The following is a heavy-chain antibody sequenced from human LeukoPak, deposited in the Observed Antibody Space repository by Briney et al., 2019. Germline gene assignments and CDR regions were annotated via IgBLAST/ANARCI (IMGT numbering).Heavy chain of an antibody. CDR1: GFTFSSYG. CDR3: ARATYQPRYGGNPSPRKNWFDP. CDR2: ISYDGSNK. J-gene: IGHJ5*02. D-gene: IGHD4-23*01. V-gene: IGHV3-30*03. Sequence: GGSLRLSCAASGFTFSSYGMHWVRQAPGKGLEWVAVISYDGSNKYYADSVKGRFTISRDNSKNTLYLQMNSLRAEDTAVYYCARATYQPRYGGNPSPRKNWFDPWGQGTLVTVSS.